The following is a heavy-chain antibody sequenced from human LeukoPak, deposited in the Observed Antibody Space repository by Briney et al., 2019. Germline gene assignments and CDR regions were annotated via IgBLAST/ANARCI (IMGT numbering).Heavy chain of an antibody. D-gene: IGHD2-2*01. CDR2: ISSSGSTI. J-gene: IGHJ6*02. V-gene: IGHV3-11*04. CDR1: GFTFSDYY. Sequence: GGSLRLSCAASGFTFSDYYMSWIRQAPGKGLEWVSYISSSGSTIYYADSVKGRFTISRDNAKNSLYLQMNSLRAEDTAVYYCARGAIVVVPAAMPSYYYYGMDVWGQGTTVTVSS. CDR3: ARGAIVVVPAAMPSYYYYGMDV.